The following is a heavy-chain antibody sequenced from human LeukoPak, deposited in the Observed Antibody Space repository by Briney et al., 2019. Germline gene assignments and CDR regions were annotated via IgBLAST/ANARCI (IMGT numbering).Heavy chain of an antibody. CDR2: IIPILGIT. D-gene: IGHD3-22*01. J-gene: IGHJ3*02. Sequence: SVKVSCKASGGTFSSYAISWVRHAPGQGLELMGRIIPILGITNYAQKFQGRVTITADKSTSTAYMELSSLRSEDTAVYYCARPHYYDSSGYSVLDAFDIWGQGTMVTVSS. V-gene: IGHV1-69*04. CDR1: GGTFSSYA. CDR3: ARPHYYDSSGYSVLDAFDI.